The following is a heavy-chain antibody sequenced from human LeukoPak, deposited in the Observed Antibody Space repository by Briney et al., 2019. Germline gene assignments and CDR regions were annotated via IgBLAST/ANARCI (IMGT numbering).Heavy chain of an antibody. CDR1: RGSVTSYY. J-gene: IGHJ4*02. CDR3: ARQRGMVHYFDY. V-gene: IGHV4-59*02. CDR2: SYYSGST. Sequence: PSETLSLTCTISRGSVTSYYWSWIRQSPGKGLEWIGYSYYSGSTKYNPSLESRVTISIDASKNQFSLQLTSMTAADTAVYYCARQRGMVHYFDYWGQGTLVTVSS. D-gene: IGHD2-8*01.